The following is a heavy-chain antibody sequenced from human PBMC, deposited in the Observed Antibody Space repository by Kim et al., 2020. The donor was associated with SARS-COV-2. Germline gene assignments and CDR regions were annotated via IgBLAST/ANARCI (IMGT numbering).Heavy chain of an antibody. CDR1: GFTFIGYA. CDR3: VKGGWGSIWDH. CDR2: IDGSDGTT. Sequence: GGSLRLSCTTSGFTFIGYAMSWVRQAPGKGLEWVSSIDGSDGTTYFVDSVKGRFTISRDNSKNTLYLQMSTLRADDTAVYYCVKGGWGSIWDHWGQGTL. V-gene: IGHV3-23*01. J-gene: IGHJ4*02. D-gene: IGHD2-21*01.